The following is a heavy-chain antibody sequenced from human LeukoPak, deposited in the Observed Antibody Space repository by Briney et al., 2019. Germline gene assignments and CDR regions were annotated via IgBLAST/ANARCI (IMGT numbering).Heavy chain of an antibody. D-gene: IGHD5-12*01. CDR2: IWYDGSNK. CDR3: AEDFSYSGYDVDY. Sequence: PGGSLRLSCAASGFTFSSYGMHWVRQAPGKGLEWVAVIWYDGSNKYYADSVKGRFTISRDNSKNTLYLQMNSLRAEDTAVYYCAEDFSYSGYDVDYWGQGTLVTVSS. CDR1: GFTFSSYG. J-gene: IGHJ4*02. V-gene: IGHV3-33*06.